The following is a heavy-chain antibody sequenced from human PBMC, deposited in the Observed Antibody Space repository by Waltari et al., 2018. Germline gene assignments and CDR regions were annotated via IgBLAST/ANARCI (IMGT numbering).Heavy chain of an antibody. CDR2: IGGSGHYT. V-gene: IGHV3-23*01. CDR3: AKGACGGECFGVDAFDV. CDR1: GFTFSDSA. D-gene: IGHD2-21*01. J-gene: IGHJ3*01. Sequence: EVQLLESGGGLVQPGGSLRLYCKVSGFTFSDSALRWFRQAPGKGLEWVSVIGGSGHYTYYAVSLVGQFTISRDNSKNTLYLQMNNLRVEDTALYFCAKGACGGECFGVDAFDVWGPGTMVTVSS.